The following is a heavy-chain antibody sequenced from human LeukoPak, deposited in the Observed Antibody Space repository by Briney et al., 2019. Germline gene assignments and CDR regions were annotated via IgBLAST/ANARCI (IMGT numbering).Heavy chain of an antibody. CDR2: INPNSGGT. D-gene: IGHD1-1*01. J-gene: IGHJ4*02. V-gene: IGHV1-2*02. CDR3: ARVLSNWNYHDY. CDR1: GYTLTELS. Sequence: GASVKVSCKVSGYTLTELSMHWVRQAPGQGLEWMGWINPNSGGTNYAQKFQGRVTMTRDTSISTAYMELSRLRSDDTAVYYCARVLSNWNYHDYWGQGTLVTVSS.